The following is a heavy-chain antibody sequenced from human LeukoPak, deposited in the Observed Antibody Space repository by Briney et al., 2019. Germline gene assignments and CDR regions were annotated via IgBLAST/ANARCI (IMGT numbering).Heavy chain of an antibody. CDR2: ISGSGGST. CDR1: GFTFSSYA. D-gene: IGHD3-10*01. Sequence: GGSLRLSCAASGFTFSSYAMSWVRQAPGKGLEWVSAISGSGGSTYYADSVKGRFTISRDNSKNTLYLQMNSLRAEDTAVYYCATRSMVRGVKGRGAFDIWGQGTMVTVSS. V-gene: IGHV3-23*01. CDR3: ATRSMVRGVKGRGAFDI. J-gene: IGHJ3*02.